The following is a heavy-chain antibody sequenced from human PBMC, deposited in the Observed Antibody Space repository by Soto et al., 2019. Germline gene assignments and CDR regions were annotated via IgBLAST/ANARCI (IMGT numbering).Heavy chain of an antibody. CDR3: AKVLYASESFDSEEAPYGMDV. V-gene: IGHV3-33*06. Sequence: PGWSLRLSCAASGFPFSRYDMHWVRQAPGKGLEWVAVLWFDGSNEYYADSVQGRFTISRDNSKNTLYLQMDSLRAEDTAVYYCAKVLYASESFDSEEAPYGMDVWGQGTTVTVSS. J-gene: IGHJ6*02. CDR2: LWFDGSNE. D-gene: IGHD3-10*01. CDR1: GFPFSRYD.